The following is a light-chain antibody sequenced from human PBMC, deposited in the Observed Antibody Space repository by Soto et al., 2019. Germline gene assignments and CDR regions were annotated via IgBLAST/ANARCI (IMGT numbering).Light chain of an antibody. V-gene: IGKV1-39*01. CDR1: QGISTY. CDR3: QDVYSTPPWT. Sequence: DIQMTQSPSSLSASVGDRVTITCRASQGISTYLNWYQQNVGKSPKLLIYTASSLQSGVPSRCSGSGSGTDFTLTITMLQPEGLPHYYGQDVYSTPPWTCGQPTSVEIK. J-gene: IGKJ1*01. CDR2: TAS.